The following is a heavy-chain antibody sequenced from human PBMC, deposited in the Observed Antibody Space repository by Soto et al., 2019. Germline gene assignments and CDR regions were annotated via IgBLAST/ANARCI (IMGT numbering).Heavy chain of an antibody. D-gene: IGHD3-22*01. CDR2: IYYSGST. CDR1: GGSISSYY. Sequence: SETLSLTCTVSGGSISSYYWSCILQPPGKGLEWIGYIYYSGSTNYNPSLKSRVTISVDTSKNQFSLKLSSVTAADTAVYYCARDSSGYYWFDPWGQGTLVTVSS. CDR3: ARDSSGYYWFDP. J-gene: IGHJ5*02. V-gene: IGHV4-59*01.